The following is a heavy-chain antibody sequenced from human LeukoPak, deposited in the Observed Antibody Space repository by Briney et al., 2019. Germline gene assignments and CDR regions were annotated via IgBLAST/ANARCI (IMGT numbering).Heavy chain of an antibody. CDR1: GYTFTSYD. CDR3: ARDRGTYYYDSSGYYTPRDAFDI. Sequence: ASVKVSCKASGYTFTSYDINWVRQATGQGLEWMGWISAYNGNTNYAQKLQGRVTMTTDTSTSTAYMELRSLRSDDTAVYYCARDRGTYYYDSSGYYTPRDAFDIWGQGTMVTVSS. D-gene: IGHD3-22*01. V-gene: IGHV1-18*01. CDR2: ISAYNGNT. J-gene: IGHJ3*02.